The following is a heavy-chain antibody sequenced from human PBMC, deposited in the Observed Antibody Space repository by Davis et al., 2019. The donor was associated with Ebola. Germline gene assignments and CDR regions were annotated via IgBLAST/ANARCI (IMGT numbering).Heavy chain of an antibody. CDR2: IFYNGDT. Sequence: MPSETLSLTCTVSGGSISPSYWSWIRQPSGRGLEWTGYIFYNGDTKYNPSLNSRVTISVDTSKNQFSLRLSSVSVADTAVYYCVRRGATTGAFDRWGHGTLVTVSS. J-gene: IGHJ4*01. CDR3: VRRGATTGAFDR. CDR1: GGSISPSY. V-gene: IGHV4-59*08. D-gene: IGHD1-1*01.